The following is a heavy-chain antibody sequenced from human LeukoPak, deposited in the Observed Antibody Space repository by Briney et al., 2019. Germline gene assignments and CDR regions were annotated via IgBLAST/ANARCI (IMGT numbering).Heavy chain of an antibody. V-gene: IGHV4-39*07. CDR2: IHYSGNT. CDR3: ARGAVIAAADEYYYGMDV. D-gene: IGHD6-13*01. CDR1: GGSTSSSNYY. Sequence: SETLSLTCTVSGGSTSSSNYYWGWIRQPPGKGLEWIGGIHYSGNTYYNPSLKSRVTISVDTSKNQFSLKLSSVTAADTAVYYCARGAVIAAADEYYYGMDVWGQGTTVTVSS. J-gene: IGHJ6*02.